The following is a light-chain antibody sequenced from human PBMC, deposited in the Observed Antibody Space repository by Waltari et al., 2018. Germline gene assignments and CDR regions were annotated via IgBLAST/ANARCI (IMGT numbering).Light chain of an antibody. CDR2: FTD. J-gene: IGLJ3*02. CDR1: RSTIGSNS. CDR3: ASWDASLNGWV. V-gene: IGLV1-44*01. Sequence: QSVLTQPPSASGTPGQRVTISCSGGRSTIGSNSVNWFQQLPGTAPRLFIYFTDQRPSGVPGRFSGSKSGTSASLAISGLQSGDEADYYCASWDASLNGWVFGGGTKLTVL.